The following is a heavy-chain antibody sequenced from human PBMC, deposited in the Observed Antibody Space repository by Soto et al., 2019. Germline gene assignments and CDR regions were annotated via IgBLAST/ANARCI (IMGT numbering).Heavy chain of an antibody. D-gene: IGHD6-13*01. Sequence: QVQLVESGGGVVQPGRSLRLSCAASGFTFSSYGMHWVRQAPGKGLEWVAVISYDGSNKYYADSVKGRFTISRDNSKNTLYLQMNSLGAEDTAVYYCAKDRIGQQLDNWFDPWGQGTLVTVSS. CDR2: ISYDGSNK. CDR3: AKDRIGQQLDNWFDP. V-gene: IGHV3-30*18. J-gene: IGHJ5*02. CDR1: GFTFSSYG.